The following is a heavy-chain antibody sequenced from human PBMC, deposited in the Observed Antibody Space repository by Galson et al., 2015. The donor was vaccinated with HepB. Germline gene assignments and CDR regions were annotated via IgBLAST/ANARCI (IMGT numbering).Heavy chain of an antibody. D-gene: IGHD2-15*01. CDR2: IKYDGRTT. V-gene: IGHV3-74*01. CDR3: VTGPSKGSPVKGCFQH. CDR1: GFTLSNHL. Sequence: SLRLSCAASGFTLSNHLMHWVRQVPGRGPEWVSRIKYDGRTTNYADYAKGRFTISRDDAKNTMSLQMNSLRAEDTAVYFCVTGPSKGSPVKGCFQHWGQGSLVTVSS. J-gene: IGHJ1*01.